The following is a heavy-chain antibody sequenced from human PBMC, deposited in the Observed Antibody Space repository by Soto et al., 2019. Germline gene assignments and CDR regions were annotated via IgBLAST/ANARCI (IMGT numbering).Heavy chain of an antibody. CDR3: ARQHPQTYYDFWSGPHIDY. CDR1: GGSISSSSYY. D-gene: IGHD3-3*01. CDR2: IYYSGST. Sequence: SETLSLTCTVSGGSISSSSYYWGWIRQPPGKGLEWIGSIYYSGSTYYNPSLKSRVTISVDTSKNQFSLKLSSVTAADTAVYYCARQHPQTYYDFWSGPHIDYWGQGTLVTVSS. V-gene: IGHV4-39*01. J-gene: IGHJ4*02.